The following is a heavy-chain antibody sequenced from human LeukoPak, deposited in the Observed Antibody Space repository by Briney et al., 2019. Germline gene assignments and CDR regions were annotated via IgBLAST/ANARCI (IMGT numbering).Heavy chain of an antibody. J-gene: IGHJ6*03. CDR3: ARESGGSSWYSRYYYMDV. V-gene: IGHV3-7*01. CDR1: GFTFSSYW. CDR2: IKQDGSEK. Sequence: GGSLRLSCAASGFTFSSYWMSWVRQAPWKGLEWVANIKQDGSEKYYVDSVKGRFTISRDNAKNSLYLQMNSLRAEDTAVYYCARESGGSSWYSRYYYMDVWGKGTTVTVSS. D-gene: IGHD6-13*01.